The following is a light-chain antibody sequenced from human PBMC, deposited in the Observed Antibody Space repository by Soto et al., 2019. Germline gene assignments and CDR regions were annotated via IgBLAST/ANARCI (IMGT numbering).Light chain of an antibody. Sequence: ETVLTQSPGTLYFSPGERVTLSCRASQSVANSHVAWYQQKPGQAPRLLIYGASSRATGIPDRFSGSGSGTDFALTISRLGPEDFAVYYCQQYGNSPITFGQGTRLEIK. CDR2: GAS. V-gene: IGKV3-20*01. J-gene: IGKJ5*01. CDR3: QQYGNSPIT. CDR1: QSVANSH.